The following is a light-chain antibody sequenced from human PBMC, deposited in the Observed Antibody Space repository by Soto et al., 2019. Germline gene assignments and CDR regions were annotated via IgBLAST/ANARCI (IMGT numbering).Light chain of an antibody. CDR3: QSYDSRLGASRV. CDR2: GNT. Sequence: QLVLTQPPSVSGAPGQRVTISCTGSSSNIGAGYDVHWYQQLPRTAPKLLIYGNTNRPSGVPDRFSGSKSGTSASLAITGLQSEDEADYYCQSYDSRLGASRVFGGGTKLTVL. V-gene: IGLV1-40*01. CDR1: SSNIGAGYD. J-gene: IGLJ2*01.